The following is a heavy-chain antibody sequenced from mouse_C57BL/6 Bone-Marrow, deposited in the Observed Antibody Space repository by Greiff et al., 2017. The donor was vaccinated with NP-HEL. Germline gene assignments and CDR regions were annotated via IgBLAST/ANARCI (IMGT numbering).Heavy chain of an antibody. J-gene: IGHJ4*01. V-gene: IGHV1-61*01. CDR2: IYPSDSET. CDR3: SRAFHYYGVARDAMDY. D-gene: IGHD1-1*01. Sequence: QVQLQQPGAELVRPGSSVKLSCKASGYTFTSYWMDWVKQRPGQGLEWIGNIYPSDSETHYNQKFKDKATLTVDKSSSTAYMQLSSLTSEDSAVYYCSRAFHYYGVARDAMDYWGQGTSVTVSS. CDR1: GYTFTSYW.